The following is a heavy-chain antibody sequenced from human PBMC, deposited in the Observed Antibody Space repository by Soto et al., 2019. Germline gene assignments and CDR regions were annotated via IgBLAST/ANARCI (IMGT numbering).Heavy chain of an antibody. CDR2: ISGSGGST. D-gene: IGHD3-22*01. Sequence: PGGSLILSCAASGFTFSSYAMSWVRQAPGKGLEWVSTISGSGGSTYYADSVKGRFTISRDNSKNTLYLQMNSLRAEDTAVYYCAKDAVYYYDSSGSRFDPWGQGTLVTVSS. V-gene: IGHV3-23*01. CDR3: AKDAVYYYDSSGSRFDP. CDR1: GFTFSSYA. J-gene: IGHJ5*02.